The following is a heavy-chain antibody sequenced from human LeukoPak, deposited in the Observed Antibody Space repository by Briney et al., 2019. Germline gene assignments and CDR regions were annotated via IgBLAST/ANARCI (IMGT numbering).Heavy chain of an antibody. V-gene: IGHV4-34*01. CDR2: INHSGST. Sequence: SETLSLTCAVYGGSFSGYYWSWIRQPPGKGLEWIGEINHSGSTNHNPSLKSRVTISVDTSKNQFSLKLSSVTAADTAVYYCARGRHRRPMSCSGGSCYVGYYFDYWGQGTLVTVSS. J-gene: IGHJ4*02. CDR3: ARGRHRRPMSCSGGSCYVGYYFDY. D-gene: IGHD2-15*01. CDR1: GGSFSGYY.